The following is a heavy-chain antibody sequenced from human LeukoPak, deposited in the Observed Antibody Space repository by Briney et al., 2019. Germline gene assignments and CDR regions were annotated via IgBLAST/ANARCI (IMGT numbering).Heavy chain of an antibody. CDR1: GYTFTGYY. D-gene: IGHD3-10*01. CDR3: ARDVFGELLMSHWFDP. V-gene: IGHV1-2*02. J-gene: IGHJ5*02. CDR2: INPNTGGT. Sequence: ASVKVSCKASGYTFTGYYMHWVRQAPGQGLEWMGWINPNTGGTDYAQNFQGRVTMTRDTSITTAYMDLTGLRSDDTAVYYCARDVFGELLMSHWFDPWGQGALVTVSS.